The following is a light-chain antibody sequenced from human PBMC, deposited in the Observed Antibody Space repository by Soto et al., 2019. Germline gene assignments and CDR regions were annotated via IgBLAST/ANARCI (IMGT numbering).Light chain of an antibody. CDR3: QQYGSSPVT. CDR1: QSVNSNY. Sequence: EIVLTQSPGTLSLSPGQRATLSCRASQSVNSNYLVWYQQKPGQAPRLLISGASRRATDIPDRFSGSGSGTDFTLTISRLEPEDFAVYYGQQYGSSPVTFGPGTKVDVK. CDR2: GAS. J-gene: IGKJ3*01. V-gene: IGKV3-20*01.